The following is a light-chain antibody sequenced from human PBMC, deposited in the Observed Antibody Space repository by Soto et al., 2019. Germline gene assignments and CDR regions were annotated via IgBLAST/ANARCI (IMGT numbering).Light chain of an antibody. V-gene: IGLV2-14*01. CDR1: SSDIGGYNY. J-gene: IGLJ1*01. CDR2: DVS. CDR3: SSYTSSSTV. Sequence: QSVLTQPASVSGSPGQSITISCTGTSSDIGGYNYVSWYQQHPGKANKLMIYDVSNRPSGVSNRFSGSKSGNTASLTISGLQAEAEADYYCSSYTSSSTVFGTGTKVTVL.